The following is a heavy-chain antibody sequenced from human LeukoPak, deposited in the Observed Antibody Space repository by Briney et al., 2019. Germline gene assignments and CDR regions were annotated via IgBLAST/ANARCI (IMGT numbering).Heavy chain of an antibody. CDR2: IYHSGST. V-gene: IGHV4-38-2*02. Sequence: SETLSLTCTVSGYSISSGYYWGWIRQPPGKGLEWIGSIYHSGSTYYNPSLKSRVTISVDTSKNQFSLKLSSVTAADTAVYYCARDLKPGYSYGPGAFDIWGQGTMVTVSS. CDR1: GYSISSGYY. D-gene: IGHD5-18*01. CDR3: ARDLKPGYSYGPGAFDI. J-gene: IGHJ3*02.